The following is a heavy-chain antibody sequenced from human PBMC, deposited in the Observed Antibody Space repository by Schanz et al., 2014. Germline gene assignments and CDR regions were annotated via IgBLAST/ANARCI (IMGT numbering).Heavy chain of an antibody. V-gene: IGHV3-48*04. CDR1: GFTFSNYA. CDR2: IISTGGTI. CDR3: ASSRTRYCSSTSCVPGAFDF. D-gene: IGHD2-2*01. J-gene: IGHJ3*01. Sequence: EVQLVESGGVVVQPGGSLRLSCAGSGFTFSNYAMGWVRQTPGKGLEWVSSIISTGGTIYYVDSVRGRFTISRDNAKNSLYLQMNSLRVDDTAVYYCASSRTRYCSSTSCVPGAFDFWGQGTLVTVSS.